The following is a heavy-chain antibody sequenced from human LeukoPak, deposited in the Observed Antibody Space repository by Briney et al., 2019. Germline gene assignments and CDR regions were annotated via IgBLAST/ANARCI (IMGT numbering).Heavy chain of an antibody. V-gene: IGHV3-23*01. CDR2: IGGSGGST. Sequence: PGGSLRLFCGPSGFPFSSYAMSWARQAPGKGLEWVSAIGGSGGSTYYADSVKGRFTISRDNSKNTLYLQMYSLRAEDTAVYYCAKDKSSSSWYMSFQHGGQGTLVTVSS. J-gene: IGHJ1*01. CDR3: AKDKSSSSWYMSFQH. CDR1: GFPFSSYA. D-gene: IGHD6-13*01.